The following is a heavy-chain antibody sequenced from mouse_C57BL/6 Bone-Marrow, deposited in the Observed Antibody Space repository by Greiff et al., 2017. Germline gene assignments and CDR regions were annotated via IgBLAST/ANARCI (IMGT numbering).Heavy chain of an antibody. CDR1: GYTFTSYG. D-gene: IGHD2-13*01. CDR2: IYPRSGNT. CDR3: ARSGDGDYVAY. Sequence: VQLQQSGAELARPGASVKLSCKASGYTFTSYGISWVKQRTGQGLEWIGEIYPRSGNTYYNEKFKGKATLTADKSSSTAYMELRSLTAEDSAVYFCARSGDGDYVAYWGQGTLVTVSA. J-gene: IGHJ3*01. V-gene: IGHV1-81*01.